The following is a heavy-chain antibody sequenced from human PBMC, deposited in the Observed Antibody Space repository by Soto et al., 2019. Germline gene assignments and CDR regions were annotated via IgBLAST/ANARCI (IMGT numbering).Heavy chain of an antibody. D-gene: IGHD5-12*01. CDR3: AKDKRDGYIRYYFDY. CDR2: ISYDGSNK. CDR1: GFTFSSYG. J-gene: IGHJ4*02. V-gene: IGHV3-30*18. Sequence: CAASGFTFSSYGMHWVRQAPGKGLEWVAVISYDGSNKYYADSVKGRFTISRDNSKNTLYLQMNSLRAEDTAVYYCAKDKRDGYIRYYFDYWGQGTLVTVSS.